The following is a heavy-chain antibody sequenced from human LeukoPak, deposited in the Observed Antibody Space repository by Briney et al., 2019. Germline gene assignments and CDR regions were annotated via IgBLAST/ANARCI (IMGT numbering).Heavy chain of an antibody. CDR3: TRDRGRFDY. V-gene: IGHV3-7*05. CDR1: GFTFSGYW. CDR2: IKQDGSSK. J-gene: IGHJ4*02. Sequence: PGGSLRLSCAASGFTFSGYWMSWVRQAPGKGLEWVANIKQDGSSKYYVDSVKGRFTISRNNAKNSLYLQMNSLRAEDTAMYYCTRDRGRFDYWGQGTLVTVSS. D-gene: IGHD5-12*01.